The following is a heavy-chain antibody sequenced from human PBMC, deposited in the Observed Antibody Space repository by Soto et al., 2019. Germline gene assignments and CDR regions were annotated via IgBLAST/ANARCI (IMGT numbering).Heavy chain of an antibody. CDR1: GFTFSIYA. Sequence: EVQLLESGGGLVQPGGSLRLSCAASGFTFSIYAMSWARQAPGKGLEWDAAISGSGDSTYYADSVKGRFTISRDNSKNTLYLQMNSLRAEDTAVYYCAKGGYCSSTSCPRHGMDVWGQGTTVTVSS. D-gene: IGHD2-2*01. CDR2: ISGSGDST. CDR3: AKGGYCSSTSCPRHGMDV. J-gene: IGHJ6*02. V-gene: IGHV3-23*01.